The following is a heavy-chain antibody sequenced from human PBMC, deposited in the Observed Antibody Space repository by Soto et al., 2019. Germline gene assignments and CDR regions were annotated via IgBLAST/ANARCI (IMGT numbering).Heavy chain of an antibody. CDR2: ISSGSSNI. J-gene: IGHJ4*02. D-gene: IGHD2-15*01. CDR3: ASATVVAATFDF. Sequence: PGESLRLSCAASGFAFRSYNMNWVRQAPGKGLEWVASISSGSSNIYYADSVKGRFTISRDNAKNSLFLQMDSLRAEDSAVYYCASATVVAATFDFWGQGTLVTVSS. CDR1: GFAFRSYN. V-gene: IGHV3-21*01.